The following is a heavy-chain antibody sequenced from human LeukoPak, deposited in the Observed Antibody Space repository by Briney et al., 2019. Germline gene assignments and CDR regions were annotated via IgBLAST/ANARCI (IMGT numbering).Heavy chain of an antibody. D-gene: IGHD2-2*01. V-gene: IGHV6-1*01. CDR3: ARRLTQYDCFDP. CDR1: GDSVPSNSVT. Sequence: SQTLSLTCAISGDSVPSNSVTWNWIRQSPSRGLEWLGRTYYRSTWYNDYAVSVRGRITVNPDTSKNQFFLHLNSVTPEDTAVYYCARRLTQYDCFDPWGQGILVTVSS. J-gene: IGHJ5*02. CDR2: TYYRSTWYN.